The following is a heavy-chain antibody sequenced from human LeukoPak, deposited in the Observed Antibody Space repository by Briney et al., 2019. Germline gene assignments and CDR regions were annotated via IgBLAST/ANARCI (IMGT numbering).Heavy chain of an antibody. Sequence: SETLSLTCTVSGGSISSYYWSWIRQPPGRGLEWIGYIYYSGSTNYNPSLKSRVTISVDTSKNQFSLKLSSVTAADTAVYYCARDNWNYGSSMDVWGQGTTVTVSS. J-gene: IGHJ6*02. CDR3: ARDNWNYGSSMDV. D-gene: IGHD1-7*01. V-gene: IGHV4-59*01. CDR2: IYYSGST. CDR1: GGSISSYY.